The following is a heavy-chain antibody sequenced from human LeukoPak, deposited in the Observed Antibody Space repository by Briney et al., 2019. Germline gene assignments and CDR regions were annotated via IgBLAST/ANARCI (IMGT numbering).Heavy chain of an antibody. V-gene: IGHV3-64*01. CDR3: AREGATLRPFDY. Sequence: GGSLRLSCAASGFTFSGYAMHWVRQAPGKGLEYVSAISSNGGSTYYANSVKGRFTISRDNSKNTLYLQMGSLRAGDMAVYYCAREGATLRPFDYWGQGTLVTVSS. CDR2: ISSNGGST. J-gene: IGHJ4*02. CDR1: GFTFSGYA. D-gene: IGHD1-26*01.